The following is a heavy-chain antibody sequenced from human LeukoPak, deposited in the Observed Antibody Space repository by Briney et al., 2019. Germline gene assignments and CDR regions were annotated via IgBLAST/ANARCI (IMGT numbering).Heavy chain of an antibody. CDR2: ISSSSSYI. CDR1: GFTFSSYS. CDR3: ASDDISGRDAFDI. J-gene: IGHJ3*02. Sequence: GGSLRLSCAASGFTFSSYSMNWVRQAPGKGLEWVSSISSSSSYIYYADSVKGRFTISRDNAKNSLYLQMNSLRAEDTAVYYCASDDISGRDAFDIWGQGTMVTVSS. D-gene: IGHD2-15*01. V-gene: IGHV3-21*01.